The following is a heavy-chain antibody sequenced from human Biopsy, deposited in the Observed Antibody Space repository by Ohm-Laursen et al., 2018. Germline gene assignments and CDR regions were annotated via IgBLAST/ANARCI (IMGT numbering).Heavy chain of an antibody. V-gene: IGHV4-34*01. CDR2: VSHSGST. Sequence: SETLSLTCAVYGESFNGYYWSWIRQTPGKGLEWIGEVSHSGSTNYNPSLKSRVTISVDTSKNQFSLNLSSVTAADTAVYYCAILTGDYIWGNWRINHDPFDIWDQGTSVTVSS. CDR3: AILTGDYIWGNWRINHDPFDI. D-gene: IGHD3-16*01. J-gene: IGHJ3*02. CDR1: GESFNGYY.